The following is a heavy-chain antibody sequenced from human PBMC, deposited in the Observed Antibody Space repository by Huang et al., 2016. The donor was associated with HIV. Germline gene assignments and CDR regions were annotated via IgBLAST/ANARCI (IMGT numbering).Heavy chain of an antibody. Sequence: QVQLVQSGAELKKPGASVKVSCKVFGHSLTELSMHWVRQSPGKGLEWVGGCDPEDGDTMYAQNFRGRVTMTEDTSTDTAYMELRSLRPEDTAVYYCAAYHLRPLLGAFDLWGHGTMVTVSS. CDR2: CDPEDGDT. V-gene: IGHV1-24*01. D-gene: IGHD2-2*01. CDR1: GHSLTELS. J-gene: IGHJ3*01. CDR3: AAYHLRPLLGAFDL.